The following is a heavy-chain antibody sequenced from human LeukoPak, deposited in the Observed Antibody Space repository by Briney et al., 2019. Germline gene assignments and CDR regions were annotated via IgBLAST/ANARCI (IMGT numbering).Heavy chain of an antibody. CDR3: ARAQDSSGRDAFDI. CDR2: ISSSSSTI. D-gene: IGHD3-22*01. V-gene: IGHV3-48*04. Sequence: GGSLRLSCAAPGFTFSSYSMNWVRQAPGKGLEWVSYISSSSSTIYYADSVKGRFTISRDNAKNSLYLQMNSLRAEDTAVYYCARAQDSSGRDAFDIWGQGTMVTVSS. J-gene: IGHJ3*02. CDR1: GFTFSSYS.